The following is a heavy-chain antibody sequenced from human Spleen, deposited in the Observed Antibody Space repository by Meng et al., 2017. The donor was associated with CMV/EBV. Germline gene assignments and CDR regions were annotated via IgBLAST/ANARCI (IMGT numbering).Heavy chain of an antibody. V-gene: IGHV1-18*01. CDR2: ISAYNGNT. Sequence: ASVKVSCKASGYTFTSYGISWVRQAPGQGLEWMGWISAYNGNTNYAQKLQGRVTMTTDTSTSTAYMELRSLRSDDTAVYYCVSVSSTIYYFDYWGHGTLVTVSS. D-gene: IGHD6-13*01. CDR3: VSVSSTIYYFDY. CDR1: GYTFTSYG. J-gene: IGHJ4*01.